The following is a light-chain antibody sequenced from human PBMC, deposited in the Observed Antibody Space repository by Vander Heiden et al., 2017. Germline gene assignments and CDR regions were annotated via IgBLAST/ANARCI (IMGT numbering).Light chain of an antibody. V-gene: IGLV1-51*01. CDR3: GTWDSSLSSGV. J-gene: IGLJ1*01. CDR2: ENN. CDR1: SSNIGDNY. Sequence: QSVLTHPPSVSAAPGQKVTTSCSGSSSNIGDNYVSWLQQLPGTAPKVLIFENNRRPSGIPDRFSGSKSGTSATLGITGLQTGDEADYYCGTWDSSLSSGVFGSGTKVTVL.